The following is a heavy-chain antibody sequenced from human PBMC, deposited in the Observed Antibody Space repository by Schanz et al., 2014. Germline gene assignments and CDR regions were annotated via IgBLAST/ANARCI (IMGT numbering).Heavy chain of an antibody. CDR1: GGSISSSSYF. CDR3: ARHMGRLSSSRGNYFDY. J-gene: IGHJ4*02. CDR2: IYHSGST. V-gene: IGHV4-39*01. D-gene: IGHD6-13*01. Sequence: QLQLQESGPGLVKPSETLSLTCTVSGGSISSSSYFWGWIRQPPGKGLGWIGSIYHSGSTYNNPPHKGRVPMSVDTSKNQFSLKLSSVTAADTALYYCARHMGRLSSSRGNYFDYWGQGTLVTVSS.